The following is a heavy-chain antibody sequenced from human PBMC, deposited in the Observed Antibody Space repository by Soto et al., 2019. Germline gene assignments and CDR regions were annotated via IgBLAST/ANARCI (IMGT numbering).Heavy chain of an antibody. V-gene: IGHV1-18*01. D-gene: IGHD1-26*01. CDR2: ISAYNGNT. CDR1: GYTFTTYG. CDR3: ARDKGSKAWYYFFDF. J-gene: IGHJ4*02. Sequence: SSVKVSCKASGYTFTTYGVAWVRQAPGQGLEWLGWISAYNGNTNYAQKFQGRVTMTTETSTNTAYMEVRSLRSDDTAVYYCARDKGSKAWYYFFDFWGQGTLVTVSS.